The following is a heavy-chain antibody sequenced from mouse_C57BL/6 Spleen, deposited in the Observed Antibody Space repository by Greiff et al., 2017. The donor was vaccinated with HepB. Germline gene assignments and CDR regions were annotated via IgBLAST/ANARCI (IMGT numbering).Heavy chain of an antibody. CDR3: ARKIYYGSSLYYFDY. D-gene: IGHD1-1*01. CDR1: GYTFTSYW. J-gene: IGHJ2*01. Sequence: VQLQQPGAELVMPGASVKLSCKASGYTFTSYWMHWVKQRPGQGLEWIGEIDPSDSYTNYNQKFKGKSTLTVDKSSSTAYMQLSSLTSEDSAVYYCARKIYYGSSLYYFDYWGQGTTLTVSS. CDR2: IDPSDSYT. V-gene: IGHV1-69*01.